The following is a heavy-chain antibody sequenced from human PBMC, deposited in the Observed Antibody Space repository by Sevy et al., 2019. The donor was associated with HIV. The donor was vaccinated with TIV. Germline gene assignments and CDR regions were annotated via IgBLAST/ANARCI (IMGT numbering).Heavy chain of an antibody. CDR3: AREGDYSGLDP. V-gene: IGHV4-61*02. CDR1: GGSISSGSYY. CDR2: IYTSGST. D-gene: IGHD2-15*01. J-gene: IGHJ5*02. Sequence: SETLSLTCTVSGGSISSGSYYWSWIRQPAGKGLEWIGRIYTSGSTNYNPSLKSRVTISVDTSKNQFSLKLSSVSASDTAVYYCAREGDYSGLDPWGQGTLVTVSS.